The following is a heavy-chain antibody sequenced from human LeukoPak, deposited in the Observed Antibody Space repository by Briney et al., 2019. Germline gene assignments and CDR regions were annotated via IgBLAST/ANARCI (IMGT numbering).Heavy chain of an antibody. D-gene: IGHD6-6*01. Sequence: GGSLRLSCAASGFTFSSYWMSWVRQAPGKGLEWVANIKQDGSEKYYVDSVKGRFTISRDNAKNSLYLQMNSLRAEDTAVYYCARGTGVGVAARLYYFDYWGQGTLVTVSS. CDR1: GFTFSSYW. CDR2: IKQDGSEK. J-gene: IGHJ4*02. CDR3: ARGTGVGVAARLYYFDY. V-gene: IGHV3-7*03.